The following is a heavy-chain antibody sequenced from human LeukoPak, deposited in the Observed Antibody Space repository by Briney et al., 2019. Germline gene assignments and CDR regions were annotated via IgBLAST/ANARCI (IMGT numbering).Heavy chain of an antibody. D-gene: IGHD2-2*01. J-gene: IGHJ6*03. CDR3: ARDGGYCSSTSCYVYYYMDV. CDR1: GFTFSSYG. CDR2: IWYDGSNK. Sequence: GGSLRLSCAASGFTFSSYGMHWVRQAPGKGLEWAAVIWYDGSNKYYADSVKGRSTISRDNSKNTLYLQMNSLRAEDTAVYYCARDGGYCSSTSCYVYYYMDVWGKGTTVTVSS. V-gene: IGHV3-33*01.